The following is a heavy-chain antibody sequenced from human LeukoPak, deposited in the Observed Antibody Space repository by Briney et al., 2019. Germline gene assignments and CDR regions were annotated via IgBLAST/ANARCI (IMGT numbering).Heavy chain of an antibody. J-gene: IGHJ6*02. Sequence: ASLRVSCTVSVYTLTHLSMHWVRQAPGQGREWMGIIKPSGGSTSNAQKFQGRVTMTRDTSTSTVYMELSSLRSEDTAVYYCARGYCGGDCYSDYYYGMDVWGQGTTVTVSS. CDR1: VYTLTHLS. CDR3: ARGYCGGDCYSDYYYGMDV. D-gene: IGHD2-21*02. CDR2: IKPSGGST. V-gene: IGHV1-46*01.